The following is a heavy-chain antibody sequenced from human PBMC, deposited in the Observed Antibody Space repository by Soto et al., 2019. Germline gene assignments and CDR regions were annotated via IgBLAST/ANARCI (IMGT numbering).Heavy chain of an antibody. CDR1: GGTFSSYA. CDR2: IIPIFGTA. V-gene: IGHV1-69*13. D-gene: IGHD3-22*01. Sequence: ASVKVSCKASGGTFSSYAISWVRQAPGQGLEWMGGIIPIFGTANYAQKFQGRVTITADESTSTAYMELSSLRSEDTAVYYCARGLYYYDSSGSYDAFDIWGQGTVVTVSS. J-gene: IGHJ3*02. CDR3: ARGLYYYDSSGSYDAFDI.